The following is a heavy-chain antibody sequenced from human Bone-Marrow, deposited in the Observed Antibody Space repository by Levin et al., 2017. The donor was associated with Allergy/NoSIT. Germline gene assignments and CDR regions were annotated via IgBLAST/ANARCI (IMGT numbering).Heavy chain of an antibody. Sequence: VASVKVSCKASGYTFTSYGISWVRQAPGQGLEGMGWISAYNGNTNYAQKLQGRVTMTTDTSTSTAYMELRSLRSDDTAVYYCARDSQRGLVGIAAAGSYYYYGMDAWGQGTTVTVSS. V-gene: IGHV1-18*01. CDR3: ARDSQRGLVGIAAAGSYYYYGMDA. J-gene: IGHJ6*02. CDR2: ISAYNGNT. CDR1: GYTFTSYG. D-gene: IGHD6-13*01.